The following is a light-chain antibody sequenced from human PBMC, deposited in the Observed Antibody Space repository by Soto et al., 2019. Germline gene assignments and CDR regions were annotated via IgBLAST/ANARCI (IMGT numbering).Light chain of an antibody. Sequence: DIQLTQSPSTLTASVGDRVTIGCRASESISYWLAWYQQKPGKAPKLLIYDASSLRSGVPSRFSGSGSGTEFTLTISTLQPYDFATYYCQQYDSYSKTFGQGTQLEIK. J-gene: IGKJ2*01. CDR1: ESISYW. CDR3: QQYDSYSKT. V-gene: IGKV1-5*01. CDR2: DAS.